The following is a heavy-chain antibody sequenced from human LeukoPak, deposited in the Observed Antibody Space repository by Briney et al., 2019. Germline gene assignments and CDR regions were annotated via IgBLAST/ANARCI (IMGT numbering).Heavy chain of an antibody. CDR2: INPSGGST. Sequence: ASVKVSCKASGYTFTSYYMHWVRQAPGQGLEWRGIINPSGGSTSYAQKFQGRVTMTRDTSTSTVYMELSSLRSEDTAVNYCARHQRGHSGWYGAYFDYWGQGTLVTVSS. D-gene: IGHD6-19*01. J-gene: IGHJ4*02. CDR3: ARHQRGHSGWYGAYFDY. CDR1: GYTFTSYY. V-gene: IGHV1-46*01.